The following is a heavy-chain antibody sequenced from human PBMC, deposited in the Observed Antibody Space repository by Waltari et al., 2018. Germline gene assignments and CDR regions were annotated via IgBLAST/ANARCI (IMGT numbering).Heavy chain of an antibody. CDR2: INPSGGST. Sequence: QVQLVQSGAEVKKPGASVKVSCKASGYPFTSYYMHWVRQAPGQGLEWMGRINPSGGSTSYAQKCQGRVTMTRDTSTSTVYMELSSLRSEDTAVYYCATRPIVATISDAFDIWGQGTMVTVSS. V-gene: IGHV1-46*01. CDR1: GYPFTSYY. J-gene: IGHJ3*02. D-gene: IGHD5-12*01. CDR3: ATRPIVATISDAFDI.